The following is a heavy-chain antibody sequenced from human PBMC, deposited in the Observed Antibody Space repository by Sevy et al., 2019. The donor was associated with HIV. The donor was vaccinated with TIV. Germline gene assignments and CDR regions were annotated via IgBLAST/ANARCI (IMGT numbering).Heavy chain of an antibody. CDR1: GYIFSDYY. D-gene: IGHD4-17*01. CDR2: INSDSGVT. CDR3: ARLTTQPTSDLYGLDV. J-gene: IGHJ6*02. Sequence: ASVKVSCKASGYIFSDYYIHWVRQAPGQGVEWMAWINSDSGVTNYAQRFQGEVTVTRDTSLRTAYLELTNLKSNDTAIYYCARLTTQPTSDLYGLDVSGQGTTVTVSS. V-gene: IGHV1-2*02.